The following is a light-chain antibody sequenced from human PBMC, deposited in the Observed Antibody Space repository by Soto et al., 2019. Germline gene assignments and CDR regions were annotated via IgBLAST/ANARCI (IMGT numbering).Light chain of an antibody. CDR3: QQVNSYPLT. J-gene: IGKJ4*01. CDR2: KAS. V-gene: IGKV1-5*03. Sequence: DIQMTQSPSTLSGSVGDRVTITCRASQTISSWLAWYQQKPGKAPKLLIYKASTLKSGVPSRFSGSGSGTDFTLTISSLQPEDSATYYCQQVNSYPLTFGGGTKVDIK. CDR1: QTISSW.